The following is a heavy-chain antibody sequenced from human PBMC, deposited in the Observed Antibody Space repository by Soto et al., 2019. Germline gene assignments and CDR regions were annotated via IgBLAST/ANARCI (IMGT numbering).Heavy chain of an antibody. CDR2: LSRGGEST. Sequence: GGSLRLSCAASGFTFSSYAMNWVRQAPGKGLQWVSSLSRGGESTYYADSVKGRFTVSRDNSKNTLYLQLNSLRAEDTAVYYCAKALSLYGDFSPFDYWGQGTQVTVSS. V-gene: IGHV3-23*01. J-gene: IGHJ4*02. D-gene: IGHD4-17*01. CDR3: AKALSLYGDFSPFDY. CDR1: GFTFSSYA.